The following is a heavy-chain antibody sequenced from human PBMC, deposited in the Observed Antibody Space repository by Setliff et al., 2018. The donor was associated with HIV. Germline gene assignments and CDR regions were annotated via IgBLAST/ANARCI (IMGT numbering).Heavy chain of an antibody. CDR2: IYYSGST. Sequence: SETLSLTCTVSNGSINSDYWSWIRQPPGKGLEWMGYIYYSGSTNYNPSLKSRVTMSIDTSRNQFSLKLISVTAADTAVYYCARTTSLFPGMAAAQPWYYYYYMDVWGKGTTGTV. D-gene: IGHD6-13*01. CDR1: NGSINSDY. V-gene: IGHV4-59*08. CDR3: ARTTSLFPGMAAAQPWYYYYYMDV. J-gene: IGHJ6*03.